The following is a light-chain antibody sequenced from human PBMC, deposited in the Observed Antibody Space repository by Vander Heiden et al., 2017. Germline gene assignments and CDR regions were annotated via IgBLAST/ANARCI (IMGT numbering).Light chain of an antibody. CDR3: RQALQTRVT. CDR2: LGS. V-gene: IGKV2-28*01. Sequence: DIVMTQSPLSLPVTPGEPASISCRSSQSLLHSNGYNYLDWYLQKPGQSPQLLIYLGSNRASGVPDRFSGSGSGTDFTLKISRVEAEDVGVYYCRQALQTRVTFGPGTRLEIK. J-gene: IGKJ5*01. CDR1: QSLLHSNGYNY.